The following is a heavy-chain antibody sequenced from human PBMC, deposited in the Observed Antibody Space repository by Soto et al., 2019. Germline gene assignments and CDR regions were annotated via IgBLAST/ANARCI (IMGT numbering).Heavy chain of an antibody. CDR1: GFTFSSYS. CDR3: ARDRSGIAAAGLDAFDI. D-gene: IGHD6-13*01. CDR2: ISSSSSTI. Sequence: GGSLRLSCAASGFTFSSYSMNWVRQAPGKGLEWVSYISSSSSTIYYADSVKGQFTISRDNAKNSLYLQMNSLRDEDTAVYYCARDRSGIAAAGLDAFDIWGQGTMVAVAS. J-gene: IGHJ3*02. V-gene: IGHV3-48*02.